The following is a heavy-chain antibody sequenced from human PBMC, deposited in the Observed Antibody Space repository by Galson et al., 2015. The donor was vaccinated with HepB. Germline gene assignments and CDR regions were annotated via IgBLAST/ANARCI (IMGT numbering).Heavy chain of an antibody. D-gene: IGHD2-15*01. CDR3: ALGYCSGGSCYSWSFDY. V-gene: IGHV3-7*01. Sequence: PLRLSCAASGFTFSSYWMSWVRQAPGKGLEWVANIKQDGSEKYYVDSVKGRFTISRDNSKNTLYLQMNSLRAEDTAVYYCALGYCSGGSCYSWSFDYWGQGTLVTVSS. CDR1: GFTFSSYW. J-gene: IGHJ4*02. CDR2: IKQDGSEK.